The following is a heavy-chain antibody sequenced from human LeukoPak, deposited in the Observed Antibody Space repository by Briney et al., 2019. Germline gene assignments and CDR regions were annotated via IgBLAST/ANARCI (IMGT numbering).Heavy chain of an antibody. CDR2: IYYSGST. Sequence: SETLSLTCAVYGGSFSGYYWGWIRQPPGKGLEWIGSIYYSGSTYYNPSLKSRVTISVDTSKNQLSLKLSSVTAADTAVYYCACTYYYDSSVQTDAFDTWGQGTMVTVSS. J-gene: IGHJ3*02. CDR1: GGSFSGYY. CDR3: ACTYYYDSSVQTDAFDT. D-gene: IGHD3-22*01. V-gene: IGHV4-34*01.